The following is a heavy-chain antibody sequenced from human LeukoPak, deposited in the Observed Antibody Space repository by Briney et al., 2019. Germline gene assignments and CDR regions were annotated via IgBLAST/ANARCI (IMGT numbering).Heavy chain of an antibody. Sequence: PSETLPLTCTVSGGSISSGDYYWSWIRQPPGKGLEWIGYIYYSGSTYYNPSLKSRVTISVDTSKNQFSLKLSSVTAADTAVYYCARDQDPYGILGKRGYYYYYGMDVWGQGTTVTVSS. CDR2: IYYSGST. J-gene: IGHJ6*02. D-gene: IGHD3-9*01. V-gene: IGHV4-30-4*01. CDR1: GGSISSGDYY. CDR3: ARDQDPYGILGKRGYYYYYGMDV.